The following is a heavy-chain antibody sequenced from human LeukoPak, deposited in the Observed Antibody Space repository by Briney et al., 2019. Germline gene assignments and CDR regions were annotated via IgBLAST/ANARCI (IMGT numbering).Heavy chain of an antibody. Sequence: GGSLRLSCAASGFTFSTYAMTWVRQAPGKGLEWVSRISGSGGSIYYADADSVKGRFTISRDNSKNTLYLQMNSLRAEDTAVYYCARDRNWGLEYWGQGTLLIVSS. D-gene: IGHD7-27*01. CDR3: ARDRNWGLEY. CDR1: GFTFSTYA. V-gene: IGHV3-23*01. J-gene: IGHJ4*02. CDR2: ISGSGGSI.